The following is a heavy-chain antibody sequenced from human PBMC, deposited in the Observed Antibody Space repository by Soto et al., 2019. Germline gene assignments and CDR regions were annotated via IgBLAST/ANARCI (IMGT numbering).Heavy chain of an antibody. D-gene: IGHD3-10*01. CDR3: AKSSGSYFFDY. J-gene: IGHJ4*02. Sequence: GGSLRLSCAASGFTFDDYTMHWVRQAPGKGLEWVSLISWDGGSTYYADSVKGRFTTSRDNSKNSLYLQMNSLRTEDTALYYCAKSSGSYFFDYWGQGTLVTVSS. V-gene: IGHV3-43*01. CDR1: GFTFDDYT. CDR2: ISWDGGST.